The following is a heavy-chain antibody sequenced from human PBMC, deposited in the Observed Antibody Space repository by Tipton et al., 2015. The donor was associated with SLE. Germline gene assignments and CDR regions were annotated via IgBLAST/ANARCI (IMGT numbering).Heavy chain of an antibody. D-gene: IGHD2-2*01. CDR3: ARGYAKGAFDI. V-gene: IGHV4-34*01. CDR2: INHSGST. Sequence: LSLTCAVYGGSFNGYYWSWDRQPPGKGVGWVGEINHSGSTNYNPSLKSRVTISVETSKNQFSLKLSSVTAADTAVYYCARGYAKGAFDIWGQGTMVPVSS. J-gene: IGHJ3*02. CDR1: GGSFNGYY.